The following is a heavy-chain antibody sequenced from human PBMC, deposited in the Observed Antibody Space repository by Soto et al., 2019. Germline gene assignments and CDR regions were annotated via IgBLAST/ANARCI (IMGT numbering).Heavy chain of an antibody. J-gene: IGHJ4*02. V-gene: IGHV1-69*13. Sequence: ASVKVSCKASGGTFSSYAISWVRRAPGQGLEWMGGIIPIFGTANYAQKFQGRVTITADESTSTAYMELSSLRSEDTAVYYCARALVEMATMGYYFDYWGQGTLVTVSS. CDR2: IIPIFGTA. D-gene: IGHD5-12*01. CDR3: ARALVEMATMGYYFDY. CDR1: GGTFSSYA.